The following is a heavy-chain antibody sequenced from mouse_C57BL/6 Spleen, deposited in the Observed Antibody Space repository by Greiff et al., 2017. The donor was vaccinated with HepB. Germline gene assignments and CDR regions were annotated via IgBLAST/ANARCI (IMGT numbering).Heavy chain of an antibody. J-gene: IGHJ3*01. CDR1: GYTFTSYW. CDR2: IHPNSGST. V-gene: IGHV1-64*01. Sequence: QVHVKQSGAELVKPGASVKLSCKASGYTFTSYWMHWVKQRPGQGLEWIGMIHPNSGSTNYNEKFKSKATLTVDKSSSTAYMQLSSLTSEDSAVYYCAREDDYDEAWFAYWGQGTLVTVSA. CDR3: AREDDYDEAWFAY. D-gene: IGHD2-4*01.